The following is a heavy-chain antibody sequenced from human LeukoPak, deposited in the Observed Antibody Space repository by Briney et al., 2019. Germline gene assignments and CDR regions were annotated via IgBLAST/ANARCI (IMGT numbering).Heavy chain of an antibody. V-gene: IGHV3-7*01. D-gene: IGHD6-13*01. Sequence: GGSLRLSCAASGFTFSSYCMSWVRQAPGKGLEWVANIKQDGSEKYYVDSVKGRFTISRDNAKNSLYLQLNSLRAEDTAVYYCAREISSSWSDSFDYWGQGTLVTVSS. J-gene: IGHJ4*02. CDR1: GFTFSSYC. CDR2: IKQDGSEK. CDR3: AREISSSWSDSFDY.